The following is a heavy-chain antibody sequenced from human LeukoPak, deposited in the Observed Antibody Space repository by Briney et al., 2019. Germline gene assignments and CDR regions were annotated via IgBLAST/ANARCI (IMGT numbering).Heavy chain of an antibody. V-gene: IGHV4-38-2*02. CDR1: GYSISSGYY. D-gene: IGHD5-18*01. CDR3: ARRNTAMVSTFDY. J-gene: IGHJ4*02. Sequence: SETLSLTCTVSGYSISSGYYWGWIRQPPGKGLEWIGSIYHSGSTYYNPSLKSRVTISVDTSKNQFSLKLSSVTAADTAVYYCARRNTAMVSTFDYWGQGTLVTVSS. CDR2: IYHSGST.